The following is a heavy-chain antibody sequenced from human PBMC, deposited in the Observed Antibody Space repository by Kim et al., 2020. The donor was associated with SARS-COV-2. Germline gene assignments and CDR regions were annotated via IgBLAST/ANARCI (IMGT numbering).Heavy chain of an antibody. Sequence: SETLSLTCTVSGGSISSYYWSWIRQPPGKGLEWIGYIYYSGSTNYNPSLKSRVTISVDTSKNQFSLKLSSVTAADTAVYYCARTYTVTTTTHYFDYWGQG. CDR3: ARTYTVTTTTHYFDY. D-gene: IGHD4-17*01. CDR2: IYYSGST. V-gene: IGHV4-59*01. J-gene: IGHJ4*02. CDR1: GGSISSYY.